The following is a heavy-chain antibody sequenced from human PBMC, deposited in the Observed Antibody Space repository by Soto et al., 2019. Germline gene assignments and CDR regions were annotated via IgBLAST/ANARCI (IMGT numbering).Heavy chain of an antibody. CDR2: IYPGNSIT. Sequence: GESLKISWKGSGYDFSIHWNAWLRQMPGKXLEWVGIIYPGNSITMYSPSFQGQVTISADTPLSTTYLQWDSLKPSDPATYFCRGVSHWDGGKCPMGGVDMWGQGPPVTVSS. J-gene: IGHJ3*02. CDR1: GYDFSIHW. V-gene: IGHV5-51*04. D-gene: IGHD2-15*01. CDR3: RGVSHWDGGKCPMGGVDM.